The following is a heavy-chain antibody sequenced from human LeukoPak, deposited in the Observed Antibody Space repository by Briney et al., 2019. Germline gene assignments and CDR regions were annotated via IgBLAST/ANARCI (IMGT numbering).Heavy chain of an antibody. D-gene: IGHD3-16*01. Sequence: SKTLSLTCTVSGGSISSGGYYWSWIRQHPGKGLEWIGYIYYSGSTYYNPSLKSRVTISVDTSKNQFSLKLSSVTAADTAVYYCARGPQGDYYYGMDVWGQGTTVTVSS. J-gene: IGHJ6*02. CDR3: ARGPQGDYYYGMDV. CDR1: GGSISSGGYY. V-gene: IGHV4-31*03. CDR2: IYYSGST.